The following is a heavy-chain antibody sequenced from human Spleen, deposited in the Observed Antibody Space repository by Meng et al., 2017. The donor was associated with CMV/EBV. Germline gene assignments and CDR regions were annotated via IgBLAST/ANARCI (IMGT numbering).Heavy chain of an antibody. CDR3: ARVRAGSTGYYFDY. J-gene: IGHJ4*02. V-gene: IGHV4-59*08. CDR2: IYYRGSA. CDR1: GDSFSTFY. Sequence: SETLSLTCTVSGDSFSTFYWSWIRQPPGKGLEWIGYIYYRGSANYNPSLKSRVTISVDTSKNQFSLRLSSVTAADTAVYYCARVRAGSTGYYFDYWGQGTLVTVSS. D-gene: IGHD1-7*01.